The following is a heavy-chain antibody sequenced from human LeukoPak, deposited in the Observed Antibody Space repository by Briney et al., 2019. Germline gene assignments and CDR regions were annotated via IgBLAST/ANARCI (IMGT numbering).Heavy chain of an antibody. V-gene: IGHV4-34*01. J-gene: IGHJ4*02. Sequence: NPSETLSLTCAVYGGSFSGYYWSWIRQPPGKGLEWIGEINQSGSTNYNPSLKSRVTISVDTSKNQFSLKLSSVTAAAAAVYHCARGLGKLRYYGRLRNYFDYWGQGTLVTVSS. CDR1: GGSFSGYY. CDR3: ARGLGKLRYYGRLRNYFDY. D-gene: IGHD3-10*01. CDR2: INQSGST.